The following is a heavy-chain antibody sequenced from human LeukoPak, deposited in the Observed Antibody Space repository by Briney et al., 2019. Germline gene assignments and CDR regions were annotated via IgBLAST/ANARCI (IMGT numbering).Heavy chain of an antibody. Sequence: SETLSLTCTVSGGSISTYSCSWIRQPPGKGLEWIGFINYSETTNYNPSLKSRVTISIDTSKNQFSLKLTSVTAADTAVYYCVRGRDYWGQGTLVTVSS. CDR2: INYSETT. J-gene: IGHJ4*02. CDR3: VRGRDY. V-gene: IGHV4-59*01. CDR1: GGSISTYS.